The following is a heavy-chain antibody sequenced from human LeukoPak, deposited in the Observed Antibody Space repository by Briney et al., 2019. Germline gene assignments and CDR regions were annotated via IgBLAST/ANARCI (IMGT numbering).Heavy chain of an antibody. CDR1: GFTFSNYG. D-gene: IGHD3-16*01. CDR2: ISYDGSEK. Sequence: RTGGSLRLSCAASGFTFSNYGMHWVRQAPGKGLEWVAVISYDGSEKYYADSVKGRFTISRDNSKNTLYLQMNSLRGEETAVYYCAKDEWAYYGSASLDYWDQGTLVTVSS. CDR3: AKDEWAYYGSASLDY. J-gene: IGHJ4*02. V-gene: IGHV3-30*18.